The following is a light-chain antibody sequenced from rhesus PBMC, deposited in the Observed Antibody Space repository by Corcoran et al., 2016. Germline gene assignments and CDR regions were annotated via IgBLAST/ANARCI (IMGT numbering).Light chain of an antibody. CDR3: MQNTKDPWT. CDR2: KVT. V-gene: IGKV2S2*01. J-gene: IGKJ1*01. CDR1: RSLLHSNGNTY. Sequence: DTVMTQTPLSLPVTPGEPASISCRSSRSLLHSNGNTYLDWYLQKPGQSPRLLIYKVTNRDSGVPDRFSGSGSGTDFTLKISRVEPEDVGAYYCMQNTKDPWTFGQGTKVEIK.